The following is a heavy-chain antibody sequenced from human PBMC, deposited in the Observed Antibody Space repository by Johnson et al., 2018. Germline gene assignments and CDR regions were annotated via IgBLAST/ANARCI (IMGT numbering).Heavy chain of an antibody. Sequence: VQLVESGGGLVQPGGSLRLSCAASGFTFSSYDMHWVRQATGKGLEWVSAIGTAGDTYYPGSVKGRFTISRKNAKNSLYLQMNSRRAGDAAVYYCARGRGTNIVGLAPGFQHWGQGTLVTVSS. D-gene: IGHD1-26*01. CDR2: IGTAGDT. J-gene: IGHJ1*01. CDR1: GFTFSSYD. V-gene: IGHV3-13*01. CDR3: ARGRGTNIVGLAPGFQH.